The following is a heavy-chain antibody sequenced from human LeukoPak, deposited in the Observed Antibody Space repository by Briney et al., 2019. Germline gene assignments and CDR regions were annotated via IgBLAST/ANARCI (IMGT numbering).Heavy chain of an antibody. J-gene: IGHJ3*02. CDR2: ISSSSSTI. Sequence: GGSLRFSCAVSGFTFSSFTMNWVRQAPGKGLEWVSYISSSSSTIYYADSVKGRFTISRDNAKTSLYLQMNSLRAEDTAVYYCARESRSLISAFDIWGQGTMVTVSS. CDR3: ARESRSLISAFDI. V-gene: IGHV3-48*04. CDR1: GFTFSSFT. D-gene: IGHD6-13*01.